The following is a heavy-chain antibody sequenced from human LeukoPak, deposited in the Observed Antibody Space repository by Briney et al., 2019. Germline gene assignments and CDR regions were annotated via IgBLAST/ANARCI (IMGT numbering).Heavy chain of an antibody. V-gene: IGHV3-48*01. CDR1: GFTFSSYS. D-gene: IGHD5-12*01. Sequence: GGSLRLSCAASGFTFSSYSMNWVRQAPGKGLEWVSYISSSSSTTYYADSVKGRFTISRDNSENTLYLQMNSLRAEDTAVYYCAKDQGYSGLYYFDYWGQGTLVTVSS. J-gene: IGHJ4*02. CDR2: ISSSSSTT. CDR3: AKDQGYSGLYYFDY.